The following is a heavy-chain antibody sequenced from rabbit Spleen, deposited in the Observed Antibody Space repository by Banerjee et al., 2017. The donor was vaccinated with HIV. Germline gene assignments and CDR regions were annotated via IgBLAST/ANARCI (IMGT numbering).Heavy chain of an antibody. CDR1: GVSLNDKDV. D-gene: IGHD7-1*01. V-gene: IGHV1S45*01. CDR3: ARALNNFGYTGVTNSGL. Sequence: EQLEESGGGLVKPEGSLTLTCKASGVSLNDKDVMCWVRQAPGKGLEWIACINIVTGKSVYASWAKGRFTMSRTSSTTVTLQMTSLTAADTATYFCARALNNFGYTGVTNSGLWGQGTLDTVS. J-gene: IGHJ3*01. CDR2: INIVTGKS.